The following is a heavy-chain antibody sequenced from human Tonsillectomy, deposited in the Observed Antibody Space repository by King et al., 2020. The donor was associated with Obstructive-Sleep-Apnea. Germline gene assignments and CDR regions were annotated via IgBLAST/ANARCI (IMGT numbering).Heavy chain of an antibody. CDR3: ATTYYDSSGNSFSFDY. D-gene: IGHD3-22*01. J-gene: IGHJ4*02. V-gene: IGHV4-38-2*02. CDR2: IYHSGST. Sequence: VQLQESGPGLVKPSETLSLTCTVSGYAISSGYFWGWILQPPGRGLEWIGSIYHSGSTYYNPSLKSRVTISVDTSKNQFSLKLSSVTAADTAVFYCATTYYDSSGNSFSFDYWGQGTLVTVSS. CDR1: GYAISSGYF.